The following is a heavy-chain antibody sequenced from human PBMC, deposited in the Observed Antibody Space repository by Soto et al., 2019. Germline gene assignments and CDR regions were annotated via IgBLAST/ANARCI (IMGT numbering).Heavy chain of an antibody. V-gene: IGHV4-59*08. CDR1: GGSISSYY. CDR2: IYYSGST. Sequence: QVQLQESGPGLVKPSETLSLTCTVSGGSISSYYWSWIRQPPGKGLEWIGYIYYSGSTNYNPSLTRRVTISVDTSKNQFSLKLSSVTAADTAVYYCARRGSSGWFDAFDIWGQGTMVTVSS. J-gene: IGHJ3*02. CDR3: ARRGSSGWFDAFDI. D-gene: IGHD6-19*01.